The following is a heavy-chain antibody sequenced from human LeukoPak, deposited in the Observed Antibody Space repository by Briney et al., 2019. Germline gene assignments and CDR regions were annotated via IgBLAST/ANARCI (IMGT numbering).Heavy chain of an antibody. D-gene: IGHD3-10*01. J-gene: IGHJ4*02. Sequence: SETLSLTCTVSGGSISSSSYYWGWIRQPPGKGLEWIGSIYYSGSTYYNPSLKSRVTISVDTSKNQFPLKLSSVTAADTAVYYCAGHLEGIRALITMVRVSPDYWGQGTLVTVSS. V-gene: IGHV4-39*01. CDR1: GGSISSSSYY. CDR2: IYYSGST. CDR3: AGHLEGIRALITMVRVSPDY.